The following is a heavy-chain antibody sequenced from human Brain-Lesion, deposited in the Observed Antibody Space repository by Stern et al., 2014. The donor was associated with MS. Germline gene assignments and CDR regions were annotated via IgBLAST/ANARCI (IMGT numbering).Heavy chain of an antibody. D-gene: IGHD1-26*01. J-gene: IGHJ4*02. Sequence: VQLVESGAEVKQPGASVKVSCKVSGYTLTELSMHWVRQAPRKGLEWMGGFDPEDGETIYAQKFQGRVTMTEDTSTDTAYMELSSLRSEDTDVYYCATLSPGAGGNYYRHFDYWGQGTLVTVSS. CDR2: FDPEDGET. V-gene: IGHV1-24*01. CDR3: ATLSPGAGGNYYRHFDY. CDR1: GYTLTELS.